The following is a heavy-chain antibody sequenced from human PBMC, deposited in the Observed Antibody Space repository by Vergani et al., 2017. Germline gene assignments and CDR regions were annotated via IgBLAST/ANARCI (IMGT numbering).Heavy chain of an antibody. D-gene: IGHD3-3*01. CDR2: IKSKTDGGTT. J-gene: IGHJ4*02. Sequence: EVQLVESGGGLVKPGGSLRLSCAASGFTFSNAWMSWVRQAPGKGLEWVGRIKSKTDGGTTDYAAPVKGRFTISRDDSKNTLYLQMNSLRAEDTAVYYCARDIEKLRFLEWLNWGQGTLVTVSS. V-gene: IGHV3-15*01. CDR1: GFTFSNAW. CDR3: ARDIEKLRFLEWLN.